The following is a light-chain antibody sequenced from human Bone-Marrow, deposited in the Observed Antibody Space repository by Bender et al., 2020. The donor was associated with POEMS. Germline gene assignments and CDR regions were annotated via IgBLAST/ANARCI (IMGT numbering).Light chain of an antibody. CDR2: HDT. J-gene: IGLJ2*01. CDR3: QAWDSSTVV. CDR1: QWGDKF. V-gene: IGLV3-1*01. Sequence: SYELTPPPSVSVSPGQTATITCSGDQWGDKFASWYQQKSSQSPVLLIYHDTKRPSGIPERFSGSTSGDTATLTIGGTQTMDEADYYCQAWDSSTVVFGGGTKLTIL.